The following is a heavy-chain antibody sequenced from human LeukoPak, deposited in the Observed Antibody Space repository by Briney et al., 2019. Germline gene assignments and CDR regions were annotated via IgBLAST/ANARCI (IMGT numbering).Heavy chain of an antibody. CDR3: ARDLRTYGDYGVFDY. J-gene: IGHJ4*02. D-gene: IGHD4-17*01. V-gene: IGHV1-18*01. CDR2: ISAYNGNT. CDR1: GYTFTSYG. Sequence: ASVKVSCKASGYTFTSYGINWVRQAPGQGLEWMGWISAYNGNTNYAQNLQGRVTMTTDTSTSTAYMELRSLRSDDTAVYYCARDLRTYGDYGVFDYWGQGTLVTVSS.